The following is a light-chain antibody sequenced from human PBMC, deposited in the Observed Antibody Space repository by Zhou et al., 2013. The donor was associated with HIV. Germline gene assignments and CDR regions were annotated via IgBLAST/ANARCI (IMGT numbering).Light chain of an antibody. V-gene: IGKV1-5*03. CDR3: QQYSAYSWT. CDR1: QSLTSW. J-gene: IGKJ1*01. CDR2: KAS. Sequence: DIQMTQSPSTLSASVGDRVTITCRASQSLTSWLAWYQQKPGKAPKLLIYKASTLESGVPSRFSGSGSETEFTLTISSLQPDDFATYYCQQYSAYSWTFGQGPAWSSN.